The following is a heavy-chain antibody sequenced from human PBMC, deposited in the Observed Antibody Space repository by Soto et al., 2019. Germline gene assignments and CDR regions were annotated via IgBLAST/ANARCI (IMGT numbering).Heavy chain of an antibody. CDR1: GGSFSGYY. J-gene: IGHJ4*02. CDR2: INHSGST. CDR3: ARGLEIVVVVAARLFDE. V-gene: IGHV4-34*01. Sequence: SEPLSLTFAVSGGSFSGYYWSWIRQPPGKGLEWIGEINHSGSTNYNPSLKSRVTISVDTSKNQFSLKLSSVTAADTAVYYCARGLEIVVVVAARLFDERGKGNLVTVSS. D-gene: IGHD2-15*01.